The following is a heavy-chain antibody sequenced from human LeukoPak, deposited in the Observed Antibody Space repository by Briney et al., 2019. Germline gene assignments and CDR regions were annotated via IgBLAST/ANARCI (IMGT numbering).Heavy chain of an antibody. D-gene: IGHD2-2*01. CDR3: ARTRYCISTSCYADY. J-gene: IGHJ4*02. V-gene: IGHV4-59*08. CDR1: GGSISSYY. CDR2: IDNSGST. Sequence: PSETLSLTCTVSGGSISSYYWSWIRQSPGKGLEWIGYIDNSGSTKYNPSLKSPVTISEDTSKKQLSLKLSSVTAADTAAYYCARTRYCISTSCYADYWGQGTLVTVSS.